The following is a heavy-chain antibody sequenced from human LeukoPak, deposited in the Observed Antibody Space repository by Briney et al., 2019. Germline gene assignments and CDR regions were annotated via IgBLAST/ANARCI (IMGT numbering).Heavy chain of an antibody. Sequence: PGGSLRLSCAASGFTFSSYAMNWVRQAPGKGLEWVSPFSGSGVSTYYADSVKGRFTISRDNSKNTLYLQMNSLRAEDTAIYYCARVPNSSGWYEPFDYWGQGTLVTVSS. CDR2: FSGSGVST. J-gene: IGHJ4*02. CDR3: ARVPNSSGWYEPFDY. CDR1: GFTFSSYA. V-gene: IGHV3-23*01. D-gene: IGHD6-19*01.